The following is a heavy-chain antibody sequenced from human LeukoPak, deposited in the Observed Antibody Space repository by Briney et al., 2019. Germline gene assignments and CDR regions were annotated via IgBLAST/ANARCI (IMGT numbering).Heavy chain of an antibody. CDR1: GFNFDEYA. CDR2: IYRDSSVK. D-gene: IGHD3-10*01. J-gene: IGHJ4*02. V-gene: IGHV3-48*01. Sequence: PGGSLRLSCVASGFNFDEYAMNWVRQAPGKGLEWISCIYRDSSVKHYADSVRGRFTVSRDNAKNSVYLQMNNLRAEDTAVYFCARYGSGSNYRDPFDSWGQGTLVTVSS. CDR3: ARYGSGSNYRDPFDS.